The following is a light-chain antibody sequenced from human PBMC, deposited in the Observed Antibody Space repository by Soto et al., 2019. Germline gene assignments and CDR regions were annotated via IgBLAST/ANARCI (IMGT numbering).Light chain of an antibody. CDR1: QSISSW. Sequence: DIQMTQSPSSLSAYVGDRVTITCRASQSISSWLAWYQQKPGKAPKLLIYDASSLESGVPSRFSGSGSGTEFTLTISSLKPDDFATYYCQQYNSYWTFGQGTKVDI. CDR2: DAS. CDR3: QQYNSYWT. V-gene: IGKV1-5*01. J-gene: IGKJ1*01.